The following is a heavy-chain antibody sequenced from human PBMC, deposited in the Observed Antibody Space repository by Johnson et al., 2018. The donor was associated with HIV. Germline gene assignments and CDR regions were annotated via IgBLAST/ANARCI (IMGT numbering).Heavy chain of an antibody. D-gene: IGHD4-17*01. CDR2: ISWNSGSI. Sequence: VQLVESGGGLVPPGRSLRLSCAASGFTFDDYAMHWVRHAPGKGLEWVSGISWNSGSIGYADSVKGRFTISRDNAKNSLYLQMNSLRAEDTAFYYCARAVGFDYGRGDAFDIWGQGTMVTVSS. CDR3: ARAVGFDYGRGDAFDI. V-gene: IGHV3-9*01. CDR1: GFTFDDYA. J-gene: IGHJ3*02.